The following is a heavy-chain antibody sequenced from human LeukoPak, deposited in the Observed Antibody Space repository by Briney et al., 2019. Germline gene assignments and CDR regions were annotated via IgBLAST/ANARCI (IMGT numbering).Heavy chain of an antibody. CDR2: IYPRDSDT. J-gene: IGHJ4*02. CDR1: GYSFTTYW. Sequence: GESLKISCKGFGYSFTTYWIGWVRQMPGKGLEWMGIIYPRDSDTRYSPSFEGQVTISADKSISTAYLQWSSLKASDTAMYYCARKWGYDRSGYPDYWGQGTLVTVSS. CDR3: ARKWGYDRSGYPDY. D-gene: IGHD3-22*01. V-gene: IGHV5-51*01.